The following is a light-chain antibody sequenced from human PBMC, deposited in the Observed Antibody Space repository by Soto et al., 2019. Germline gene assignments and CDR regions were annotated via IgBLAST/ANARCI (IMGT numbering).Light chain of an antibody. CDR2: GAS. J-gene: IGKJ3*01. V-gene: IGKV3-15*01. CDR3: QEKNNWPPVT. CDR1: QSVSSN. Sequence: EIVMTQSPATLSVSPGERATLSCRASQSVSSNLAWYQQKPGQAPRPLICGASTRATGIPARFSGSGSGKECTLTISSLHSEDFAVYYCQEKNNWPPVTFGPGTKVDIK.